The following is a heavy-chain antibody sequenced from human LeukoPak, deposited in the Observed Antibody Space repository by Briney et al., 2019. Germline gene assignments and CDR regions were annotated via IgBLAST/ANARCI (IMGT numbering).Heavy chain of an antibody. CDR1: GGSISSGSYY. D-gene: IGHD4-11*01. V-gene: IGHV4-61*02. CDR2: IYTSGST. Sequence: SETLSLTCTVSGGSISSGSYYWSRIRQPAGKGLEWIGRIYTSGSTNYNPSLKSRVTISVDTSKNQFSLKLSSVTAADTAVYYCAREDYSNYWFDPWGQGTLVTVSS. CDR3: AREDYSNYWFDP. J-gene: IGHJ5*02.